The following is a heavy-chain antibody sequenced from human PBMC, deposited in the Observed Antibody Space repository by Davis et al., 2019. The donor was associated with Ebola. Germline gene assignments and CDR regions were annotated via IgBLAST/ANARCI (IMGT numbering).Heavy chain of an antibody. Sequence: GGSLRLSCAASGFTFSTYSINWVRQAPGKGLEWVSVIYRDGRTYHADSLRGRFTISRDKSKNMLFLQMNSLRPEDTAVYYCLAGTNYWGQGTQVIVSS. CDR2: IYRDGRT. J-gene: IGHJ4*02. CDR1: GFTFSTYS. D-gene: IGHD6-19*01. CDR3: LAGTNY. V-gene: IGHV3-53*05.